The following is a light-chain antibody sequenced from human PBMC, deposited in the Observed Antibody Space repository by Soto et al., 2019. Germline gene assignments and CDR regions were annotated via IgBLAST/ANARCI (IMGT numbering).Light chain of an antibody. CDR2: DVS. CDR1: SSDVSGSNY. Sequence: QSALTQPASVSGSPGQSIPISCTGTSSDVSGSNYVSRYQQHSGKAPKLIIFDVSHRPSGFSNRFSGSKSVNTASLTISGLQPEAEAVNYCSSYASSNYVFGTGTKLTVL. CDR3: SSYASSNYV. J-gene: IGLJ1*01. V-gene: IGLV2-14*03.